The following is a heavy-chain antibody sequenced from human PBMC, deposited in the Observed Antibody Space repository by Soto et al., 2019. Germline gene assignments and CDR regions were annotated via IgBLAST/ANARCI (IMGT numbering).Heavy chain of an antibody. CDR2: VGGSGGTT. CDR1: GFTFSSSA. Sequence: EVQLLESGGGLVQPGGSLRLSCAASGFTFSSSAMSWVRQAPGMGLEWVSGVGGSGGTTYSADSVKGRFIISRDNSKNTLYLQMNTLSAADTAVYYCAKNCGGDCYTNFDFWGQGTLVTVSS. D-gene: IGHD2-21*02. V-gene: IGHV3-23*01. CDR3: AKNCGGDCYTNFDF. J-gene: IGHJ4*02.